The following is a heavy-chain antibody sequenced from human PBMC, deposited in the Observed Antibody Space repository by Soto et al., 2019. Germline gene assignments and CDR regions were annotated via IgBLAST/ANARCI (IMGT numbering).Heavy chain of an antibody. J-gene: IGHJ6*02. D-gene: IGHD2-21*02. CDR2: IYWDDDK. V-gene: IGHV2-5*02. Sequence: SGPTLVNPTQTLTLTCTFSGFSLSTGGVGVGWIRQPPGKALEWLALIYWDDDKRYSPSLKSRLTVTKDTSKNQVVLTMTNMEPVDTATYYCAHSRCGGDCLRSYSSHYYYRMDVWGQGTTVTVPS. CDR1: GFSLSTGGVG. CDR3: AHSRCGGDCLRSYSSHYYYRMDV.